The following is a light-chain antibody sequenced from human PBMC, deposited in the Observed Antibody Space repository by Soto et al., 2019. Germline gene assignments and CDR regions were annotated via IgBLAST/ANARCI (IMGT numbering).Light chain of an antibody. CDR3: MQPLQSWT. Sequence: DILMTQSPISLSVTPGYPASLSWVSSQSLLHLNGNNYLDWYLQKPGHTPQLLIYLGSNRASGVPDRFSGSGSGTDFTLKISRVEAEDVGVYYCMQPLQSWTFGQGHKGDIK. V-gene: IGKV2-28*01. CDR2: LGS. CDR1: QSLLHLNGNNY. J-gene: IGKJ1*01.